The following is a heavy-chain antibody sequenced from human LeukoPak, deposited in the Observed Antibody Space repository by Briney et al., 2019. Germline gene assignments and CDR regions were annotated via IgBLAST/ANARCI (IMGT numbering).Heavy chain of an antibody. CDR3: ARVAAARTRWFDP. V-gene: IGHV4-39*01. CDR1: GGSISSSTYH. Sequence: SETLSLTCTVSGGSISSSTYHWVWIRQPPGKGLEGIGSIYYSRTTYYNPSLKSRVTISVDTSKNQFSLKLSPVIAADTAVYYCARVAAARTRWFDPWGQGTLVTVSS. D-gene: IGHD6-13*01. CDR2: IYYSRTT. J-gene: IGHJ5*02.